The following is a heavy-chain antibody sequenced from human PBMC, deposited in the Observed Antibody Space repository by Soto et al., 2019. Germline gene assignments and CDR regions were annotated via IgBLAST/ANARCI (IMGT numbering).Heavy chain of an antibody. J-gene: IGHJ5*02. V-gene: IGHV1-69*13. CDR1: GGTFSSYA. CDR3: ARVAQVGSGWFDP. D-gene: IGHD1-26*01. Sequence: GXSVKVSCKASGGTFSSYAVNWMRQAPGQGLEWIGGIIPIFGRTNYAQKFQGRVSITADLSTSTVYMNLSSLKSEDTAAYYCARVAQVGSGWFDPWGQGTLVTVSS. CDR2: IIPIFGRT.